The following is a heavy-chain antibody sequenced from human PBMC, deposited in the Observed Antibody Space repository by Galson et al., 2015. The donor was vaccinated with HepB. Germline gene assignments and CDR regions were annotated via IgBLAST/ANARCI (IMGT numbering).Heavy chain of an antibody. D-gene: IGHD3-10*01. CDR3: ATSTYYSGSVNFFSTLVYYYGMDV. J-gene: IGHJ6*02. Sequence: SLRLSCAASGFTFSSYWMTWVRQAPGKGLEWVANVNQNGSEEYYVDSVKGRFTISRDNAKNSLYLQMNSLRAEDTAVYYCATSTYYSGSVNFFSTLVYYYGMDVWGQGTTVTVSS. CDR1: GFTFSSYW. CDR2: VNQNGSEE. V-gene: IGHV3-7*03.